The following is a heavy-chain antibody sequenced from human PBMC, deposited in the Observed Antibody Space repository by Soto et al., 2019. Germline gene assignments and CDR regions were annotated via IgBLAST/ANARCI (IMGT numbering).Heavy chain of an antibody. CDR3: ARWGQTGGFDL. CDR2: TSYDGNNK. V-gene: IGHV3-30*19. J-gene: IGHJ4*02. CDR1: GFRFKSFV. D-gene: IGHD3-16*01. Sequence: QVQLVESGGGVVQPGTSLRLSCAASGFRFKSFVMHWVRQAPGKGLEWVAFTSYDGNNKDYGDSVKGRFPVSRDNSQNTLHLQLDFLRPADTALYFCARWGQTGGFDLWGQGTLVSVSS.